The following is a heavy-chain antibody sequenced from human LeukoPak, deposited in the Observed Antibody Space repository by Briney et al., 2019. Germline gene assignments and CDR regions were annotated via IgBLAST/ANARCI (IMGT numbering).Heavy chain of an antibody. CDR3: AREIDY. CDR2: IKQDGSER. V-gene: IGHV3-7*05. CDR1: GFTFSNYW. J-gene: IGHJ4*02. Sequence: GSLRLSCAASGFTFSNYWVSWVRQAPGKGLEWVANIKQDGSERYYVDSVKGRFAISRDNAKNSLYLQMNSLRAEDTAVYYCAREIDYWGQGTLVTVSS.